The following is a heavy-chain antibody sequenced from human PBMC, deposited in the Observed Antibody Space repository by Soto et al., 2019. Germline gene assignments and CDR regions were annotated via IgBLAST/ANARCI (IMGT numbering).Heavy chain of an antibody. V-gene: IGHV5-10-1*01. CDR2: IDPSDSYT. J-gene: IGHJ4*02. CDR1: GYSLTSCW. CDR3: ARHGAAEVDY. Sequence: GESVKISCEGSGYSLTSCWISWVRQMTGKGLEWMGRIDPSDSYTNYSPSFQGHVTISADKSISTAYLQWSSLKASDTAMYYCARHGAAEVDYWGQGTLVTVSS. D-gene: IGHD6-13*01.